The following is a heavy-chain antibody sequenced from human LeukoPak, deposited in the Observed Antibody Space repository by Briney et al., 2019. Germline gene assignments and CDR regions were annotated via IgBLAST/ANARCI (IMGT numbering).Heavy chain of an antibody. Sequence: SETLSLTCAVSGVSISNYYLSWIRQPPGKGLEWIGHIYFIGNTNYNASLKSRVTISLDTSKNNFSLKLTSVTAADTAIYYCATKKTTPRSGSDYWGQGTLVTVSS. J-gene: IGHJ4*02. D-gene: IGHD6-25*01. CDR3: ATKKTTPRSGSDY. CDR1: GVSISNYY. V-gene: IGHV4-59*01. CDR2: IYFIGNT.